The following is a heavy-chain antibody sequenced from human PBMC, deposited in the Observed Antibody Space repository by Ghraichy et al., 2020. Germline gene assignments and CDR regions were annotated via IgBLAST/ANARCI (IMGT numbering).Heavy chain of an antibody. J-gene: IGHJ4*02. CDR2: IYPGDSDT. CDR1: GYSFTSYW. V-gene: IGHV5-51*01. CDR3: ARRSRANSGSYHLDY. Sequence: GESLNISCKGSGYSFTSYWIGWVRQMPGKGLEWMGIIYPGDSDTRYSPSFQGQVTISADKSISTAYLQWSSLKASDTAMYYCARRSRANSGSYHLDYWGQGTLVTVSS. D-gene: IGHD1-26*01.